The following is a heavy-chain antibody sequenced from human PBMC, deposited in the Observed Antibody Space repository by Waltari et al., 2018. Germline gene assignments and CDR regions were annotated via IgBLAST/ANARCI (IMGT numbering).Heavy chain of an antibody. Sequence: QVHLPESGPGLVKPSETLSLTCTVSGGTITDHHWGWVRQPPGMGLEWIGYMYYTGRVNFTPSFRSRITMSVDTSKNLFFLNLSSVTAADTAMYYCVRDRGGLTHFDWFLSVWGQGKMVLVSS. CDR2: MYYTGRV. V-gene: IGHV4-59*11. J-gene: IGHJ3*01. CDR3: VRDRGGLTHFDWFLSV. CDR1: GGTITDHH. D-gene: IGHD3-9*01.